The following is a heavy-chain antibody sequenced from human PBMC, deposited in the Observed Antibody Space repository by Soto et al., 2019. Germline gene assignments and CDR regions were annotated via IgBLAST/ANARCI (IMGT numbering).Heavy chain of an antibody. CDR2: ISYDGSNK. CDR3: AKDFAYYYDSSGYED. J-gene: IGHJ4*02. D-gene: IGHD3-22*01. Sequence: GGSLRLSCAASGFTFSSYGMHWVRQAPGKGLEWVAVISYDGSNKYYADSVKGRFTISRDNSKNTLYLQMNSLRAEDTAVYYCAKDFAYYYDSSGYEDWGQGTLVTVSS. CDR1: GFTFSSYG. V-gene: IGHV3-30*18.